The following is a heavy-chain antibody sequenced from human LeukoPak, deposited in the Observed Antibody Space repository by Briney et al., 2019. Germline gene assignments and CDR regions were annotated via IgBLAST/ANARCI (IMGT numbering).Heavy chain of an antibody. CDR3: ARVPRAASWRSYDY. Sequence: SETLSLTCTVSGGSVSNSLYYWSWIRQPPGKGLEWIGYIYYNGDTNYNPSLKSRVIISIDTSSNQFSLRLNSMTAADTAVYYCARVPRAASWRSYDYWGQGSLVTVSS. D-gene: IGHD5-18*01. CDR1: GGSVSNSLYY. V-gene: IGHV4-61*01. J-gene: IGHJ4*02. CDR2: IYYNGDT.